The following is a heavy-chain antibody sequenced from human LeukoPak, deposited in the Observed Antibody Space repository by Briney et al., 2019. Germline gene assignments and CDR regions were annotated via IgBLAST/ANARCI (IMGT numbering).Heavy chain of an antibody. Sequence: SETLSLTCAVYGGSFSGYYWSWIRQPPGKGLEWIGEINHSGSTNYNPSLKSRVTISVDTSKNQFSLKLSSVTAADTAVYYCARGVDGYSSRLWGQGTLVTVSS. CDR1: GGSFSGYY. V-gene: IGHV4-34*01. D-gene: IGHD6-13*01. CDR3: ARGVDGYSSRL. CDR2: INHSGST. J-gene: IGHJ4*02.